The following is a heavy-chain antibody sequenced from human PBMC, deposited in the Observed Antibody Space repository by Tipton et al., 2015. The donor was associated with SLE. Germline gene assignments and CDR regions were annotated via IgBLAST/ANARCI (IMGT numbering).Heavy chain of an antibody. CDR2: ITLGGAA. CDR1: GGSLRDYY. D-gene: IGHD5-12*01. Sequence: TLSLTCAVYGGSLRDYYWSWIRQPPGKGPEWIGAITLGGAANYNPSLKSRVAISVDTSMNQFSLRLSSVTAADTAVYYCARLNMATDHWGQGTLVTVSS. V-gene: IGHV4-34*01. J-gene: IGHJ4*02. CDR3: ARLNMATDH.